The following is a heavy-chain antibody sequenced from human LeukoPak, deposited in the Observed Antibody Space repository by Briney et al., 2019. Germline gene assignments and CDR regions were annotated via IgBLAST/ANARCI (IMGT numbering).Heavy chain of an antibody. D-gene: IGHD3-3*01. CDR1: GFTFSSYA. Sequence: GGSLRLSCAASGFTFSSYAMNWVRQAPGKGREWVSSISGGSNNINYAGSVKGRFTTSRDNSQNTLYLQMNSLRAEDTAVYYCAKDQGTAIFGMIIPDWYFDLWGRGTLVTVSS. J-gene: IGHJ2*01. CDR2: ISGGSNNI. V-gene: IGHV3-23*01. CDR3: AKDQGTAIFGMIIPDWYFDL.